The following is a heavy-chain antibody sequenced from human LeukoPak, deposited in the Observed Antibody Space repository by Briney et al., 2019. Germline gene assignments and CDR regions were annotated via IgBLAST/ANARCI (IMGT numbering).Heavy chain of an antibody. CDR1: GGSISSYY. CDR2: MYYSGST. CDR3: ARDSSHWYFDL. D-gene: IGHD6-6*01. J-gene: IGHJ2*01. Sequence: SETLSLTCTVSGGSISSYYWSWIRQPPGKGLEWIGYMYYSGSTNYSPSLRSRVTISVDTSKNQFSLKLSSVTAADTAVYYCARDSSHWYFDLWGRGTLVTVSS. V-gene: IGHV4-59*01.